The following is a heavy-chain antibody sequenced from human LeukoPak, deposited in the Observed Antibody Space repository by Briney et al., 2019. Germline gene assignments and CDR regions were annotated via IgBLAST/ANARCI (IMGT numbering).Heavy chain of an antibody. CDR3: ARVSHRTAMDSGAFDY. J-gene: IGHJ4*02. CDR1: GFTFSSYS. V-gene: IGHV3-48*01. CDR2: ISSSSSTI. Sequence: PGGSLRLSCAASGFTFSSYSMNWVRQAPGKGLEWVSYISSSSSTIYYADSVKGRFTISRDNAKNSLYLQMNSLRAEDTAVYYCARVSHRTAMDSGAFDYWGQGTLVTVSS. D-gene: IGHD5-18*01.